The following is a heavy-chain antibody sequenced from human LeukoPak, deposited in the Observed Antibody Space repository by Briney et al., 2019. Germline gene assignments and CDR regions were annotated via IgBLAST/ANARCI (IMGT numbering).Heavy chain of an antibody. CDR1: GFTFSDYY. J-gene: IGHJ4*02. V-gene: IGHV3-11*06. CDR2: ISSRSSYT. D-gene: IGHD6-13*01. Sequence: GSLRLFCVASGFTFSDYYMSWIRQAPGKGLEWVSYISSRSSYTSYADSVKGRFTISRDNAKNSLYLQMNSLGADDTAVYYCAREIASAGIDYWGQGTLVTVSS. CDR3: AREIASAGIDY.